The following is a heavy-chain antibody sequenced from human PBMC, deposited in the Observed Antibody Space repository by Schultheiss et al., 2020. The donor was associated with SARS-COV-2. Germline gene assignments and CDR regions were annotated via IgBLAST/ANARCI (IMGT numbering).Heavy chain of an antibody. V-gene: IGHV1-2*06. CDR3: ARGPVVTSS. CDR2: INPNSGGT. J-gene: IGHJ5*02. CDR1: GYTFTSYD. D-gene: IGHD2-21*02. Sequence: ASVKVSCKASGYTFTSYDINWVRQATGQGLEWMGRINPNSGGTNYAQKFQGRVTMTRDTSISTAYMELARLRSDDTAIYYCARGPVVTSSWGQGTLVTVSS.